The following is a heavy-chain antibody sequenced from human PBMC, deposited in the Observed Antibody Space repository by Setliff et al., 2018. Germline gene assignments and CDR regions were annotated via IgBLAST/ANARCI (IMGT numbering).Heavy chain of an antibody. CDR2: INHSGST. J-gene: IGHJ4*02. CDR3: ARGLGNYADY. D-gene: IGHD3-16*01. CDR1: GGYFSSYY. Sequence: SETLSLTCAVYGGYFSSYYWSWIRQPPGKGLEWNGEINHSGSTNYNPSLKRRVTISVDTSKNQFSLKLSPVAAADTSVYYCARGLGNYADYWGQGTLVTVSS. V-gene: IGHV4-34*01.